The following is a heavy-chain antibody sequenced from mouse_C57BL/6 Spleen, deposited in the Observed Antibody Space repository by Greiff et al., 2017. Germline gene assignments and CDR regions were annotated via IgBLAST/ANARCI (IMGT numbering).Heavy chain of an antibody. CDR3: ARSYYYGRSPRWYVDV. CDR2: INPNNGGT. Sequence: EVQLQQSGPELVKPGASVKIPCKASGYTFTDYNMDWVKQSHGKSLEWIGDINPNNGGTIYNQKFKGKATLTVDKSSSTAYMELRSLTSEDTAVDYCARSYYYGRSPRWYVDVWGTGTTVTVSS. V-gene: IGHV1-18*01. J-gene: IGHJ1*03. D-gene: IGHD1-1*01. CDR1: GYTFTDYN.